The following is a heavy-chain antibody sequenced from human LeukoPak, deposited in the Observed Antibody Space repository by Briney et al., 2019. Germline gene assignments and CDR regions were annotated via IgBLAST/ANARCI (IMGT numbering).Heavy chain of an antibody. CDR1: GGSITSYY. CDR3: ASSLWDDSSGYFDY. V-gene: IGHV4-4*07. J-gene: IGHJ4*02. D-gene: IGHD3-22*01. CDR2: IYTSGTT. Sequence: SEKLSLTCTVSGGSITSYYWSWIRQPAGKGLEWIGRIYTSGTTNYNPSLKSRVTMSVDTSKNQFSLNLTSVTAADTAVYYCASSLWDDSSGYFDYGGQGTLVTVSS.